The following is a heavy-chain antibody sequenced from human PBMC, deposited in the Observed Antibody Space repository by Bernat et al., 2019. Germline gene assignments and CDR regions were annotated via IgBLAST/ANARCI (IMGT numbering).Heavy chain of an antibody. CDR3: VRSSYYYDSSGYYAY. CDR2: ISYDGSNK. Sequence: QVQLVESGGGVVQPGRSLRLSCAASGFTFSSYAMHWARQAPGKGLEWVAVISYDGSNKYYADSVKGRFTISRDNSKNTLYLQMNSLRAEDTAVYYCVRSSYYYDSSGYYAYWGQGTLVTVSS. J-gene: IGHJ4*02. D-gene: IGHD3-22*01. V-gene: IGHV3-30-3*01. CDR1: GFTFSSYA.